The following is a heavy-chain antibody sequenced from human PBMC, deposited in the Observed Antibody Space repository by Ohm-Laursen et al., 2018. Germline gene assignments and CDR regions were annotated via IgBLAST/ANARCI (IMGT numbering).Heavy chain of an antibody. CDR2: IDWDDDK. CDR3: AHSSDGYNSLGCFQH. J-gene: IGHJ1*01. CDR1: GFSLRTSGVS. D-gene: IGHD5-24*01. Sequence: STQTLTLTCTFSGFSLRTSGVSVRWIRQPPGKALEWLARIDWDDDKFYRTSLKTRLTISKDTSKNQVVLTMTKMDPVDTATYYCAHSSDGYNSLGCFQHWGQGTLVTVSS. V-gene: IGHV2-70*12.